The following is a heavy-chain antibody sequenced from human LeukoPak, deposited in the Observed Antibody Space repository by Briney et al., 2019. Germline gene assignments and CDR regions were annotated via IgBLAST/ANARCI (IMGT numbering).Heavy chain of an antibody. CDR1: GGSISSSSYY. CDR3: ARRRATTSTYMDV. CDR2: IYYSGST. V-gene: IGHV4-39*01. Sequence: SETLSLTCTVSGGSISSSSYYWGWIRQPPGKGLEWIGSIYYSGSTYYNPSLKSRVTISVDTSKNQFSLKLSSVTAADTAVYYCARRRATTSTYMDVWGKGTTVTVSS. J-gene: IGHJ6*03. D-gene: IGHD1-26*01.